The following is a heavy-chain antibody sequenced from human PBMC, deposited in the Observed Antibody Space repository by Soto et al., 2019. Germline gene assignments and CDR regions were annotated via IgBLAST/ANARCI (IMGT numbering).Heavy chain of an antibody. J-gene: IGHJ6*03. CDR3: ARDQGVVVPAALPGAAYYYYYYMDV. CDR1: VFTVSSNY. CDR2: IYSGGST. Sequence: GGSLRLSCAASVFTVSSNYMSWVRQAPGKGLEWVSVIYSGGSTYYADSVKGRFTISRDNSKNTLYLQMNSLRAEDTAVYYCARDQGVVVPAALPGAAYYYYYYMDVWGKGTTVTVSS. D-gene: IGHD2-2*01. V-gene: IGHV3-66*01.